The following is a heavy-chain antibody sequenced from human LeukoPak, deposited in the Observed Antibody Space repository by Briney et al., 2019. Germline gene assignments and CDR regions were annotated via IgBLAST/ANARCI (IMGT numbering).Heavy chain of an antibody. D-gene: IGHD1-26*01. CDR2: ISGSGGST. Sequence: GGSLRLSCAASGFTFTTYWMTWVRQAPGKGLEWVSAISGSGGSTYYADSVKGRFTISRDNSKNTLYLQMNSLRAEDTAVYYCAKDGTSRSYNWFDPWGQGTLVTVSS. J-gene: IGHJ5*02. V-gene: IGHV3-23*01. CDR3: AKDGTSRSYNWFDP. CDR1: GFTFTTYW.